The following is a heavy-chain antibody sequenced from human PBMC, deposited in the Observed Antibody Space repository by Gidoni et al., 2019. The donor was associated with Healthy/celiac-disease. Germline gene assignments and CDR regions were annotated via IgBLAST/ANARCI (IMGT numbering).Heavy chain of an antibody. Sequence: QLQLQESGPGLVKPSETLSLTCTVSGGSISSSSYYWGWIRQPPGKGMEWMGSIYYRGSTYYNPSLTSRVTISVDTSKNQFSLKLSSVTAAATAVYYCARDLPIAWGVGPGNWFDPWGQGTLVTVSS. CDR2: IYYRGST. J-gene: IGHJ5*02. D-gene: IGHD2-21*01. CDR1: GGSISSSSYY. V-gene: IGHV4-39*07. CDR3: ARDLPIAWGVGPGNWFDP.